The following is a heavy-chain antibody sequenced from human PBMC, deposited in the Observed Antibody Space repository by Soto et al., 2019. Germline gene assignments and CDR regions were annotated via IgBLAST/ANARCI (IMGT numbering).Heavy chain of an antibody. J-gene: IGHJ5*02. CDR2: IYSSGST. CDR3: AKKEAARIEGWFVP. CDR1: GGSIISASYS. V-gene: IGHV4-31*11. D-gene: IGHD6-6*01. Sequence: QVQLQESGPRLVKPSQTLSLSCAVSGGSIISASYSWNWIRQSPGRGLEWIGHIYSSGSTYYNPSPKSPISISVDTANNQFSLKLSPVTAADTAVYFWAKKEAARIEGWFVPLGQGILV.